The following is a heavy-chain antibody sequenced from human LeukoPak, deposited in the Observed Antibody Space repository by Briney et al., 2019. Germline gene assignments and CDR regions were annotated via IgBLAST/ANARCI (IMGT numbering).Heavy chain of an antibody. CDR2: IKNDGNRT. J-gene: IGHJ4*02. CDR3: AKDSGSYPYYFDY. Sequence: PGGSLRLSCAVSGFTLSSYWMHWVRQGPGKGLIWVSGIKNDGNRTSYADSVKGRFTISRDNSKNTLYLQMNSLRAEDTAVYYCAKDSGSYPYYFDYWGQGTLVTVSS. D-gene: IGHD1-26*01. V-gene: IGHV3-74*01. CDR1: GFTLSSYW.